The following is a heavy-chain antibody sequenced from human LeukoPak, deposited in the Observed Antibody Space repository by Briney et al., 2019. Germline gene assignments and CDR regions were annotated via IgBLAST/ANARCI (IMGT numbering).Heavy chain of an antibody. CDR1: GGSISSGGYY. V-gene: IGHV4-31*03. Sequence: PSETLSLTCTVSGGSISSGGYYWSWTRQHPGKGLEWIGYIYYSGSTYYNPSLKSRVTISVDTSKNQFSLKLSSVTAADTAVYYCARESGGDYRQFDYWGQGTLVTVSS. CDR2: IYYSGST. CDR3: ARESGGDYRQFDY. D-gene: IGHD4-17*01. J-gene: IGHJ4*02.